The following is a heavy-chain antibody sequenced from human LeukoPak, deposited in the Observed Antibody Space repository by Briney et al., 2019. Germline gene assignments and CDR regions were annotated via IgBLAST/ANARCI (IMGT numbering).Heavy chain of an antibody. D-gene: IGHD3-22*01. CDR3: ARDLRSSGYYAFDY. V-gene: IGHV3-21*01. CDR1: GFTFSSYN. Sequence: PGGSLRLSCAASGFTFSSYNMNWVRQAPGKGLEWVSSITSSSTYIYYADSVKGRFTISRDNARNSLSLQMNSLRAEGTAVYYCARDLRSSGYYAFDYWGQGILVTVSS. CDR2: ITSSSTYI. J-gene: IGHJ4*02.